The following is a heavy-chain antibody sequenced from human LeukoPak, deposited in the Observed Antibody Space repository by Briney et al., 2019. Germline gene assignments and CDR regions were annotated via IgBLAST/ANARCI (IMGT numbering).Heavy chain of an antibody. V-gene: IGHV4-59*01. CDR2: VFYSGNT. CDR1: GGSINSYY. J-gene: IGHJ5*02. Sequence: PAETLSLTCIVSGGSINSYYWNWIRQPPGKGLEWIGYVFYSGNTNYNPSPKSRVTISVDTSKNQFSLKLTSVTAADTAVYYCARGFGDWGLSWFDPWGQGTLVTVSS. CDR3: ARGFGDWGLSWFDP. D-gene: IGHD3-10*01.